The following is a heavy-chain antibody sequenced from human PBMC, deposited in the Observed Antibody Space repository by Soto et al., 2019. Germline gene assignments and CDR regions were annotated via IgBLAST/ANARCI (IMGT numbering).Heavy chain of an antibody. Sequence: QVQLVESGGGVVQPGRSLRLSCAASGFTFSSYAMHWVRQAPGKGLEWVAGISYDGSNKYYADSVKGRFTISRDNSKNTLYLQMNSLRAEDTAVYYCAREEERYVDWLQAYYFDYWGQGTLVTVSS. CDR1: GFTFSSYA. D-gene: IGHD3-9*01. J-gene: IGHJ4*02. CDR3: AREEERYVDWLQAYYFDY. V-gene: IGHV3-30-3*01. CDR2: ISYDGSNK.